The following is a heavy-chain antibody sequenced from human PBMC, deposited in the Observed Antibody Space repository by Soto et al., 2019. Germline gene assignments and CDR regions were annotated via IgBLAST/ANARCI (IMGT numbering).Heavy chain of an antibody. Sequence: GGSLRLSCAASGFIFENFGMSWVRQAPGKGLEWISSISGSGFKKYYADSVKGRFIISRDNSKSTVYLELNNLSAEDTAVYHCEKNQGVELVTLDTVDWFDPWGQGSVVTVSS. CDR2: ISGSGFKK. J-gene: IGHJ5*02. V-gene: IGHV3-23*01. CDR3: EKNQGVELVTLDTVDWFDP. CDR1: GFIFENFG. D-gene: IGHD1-26*01.